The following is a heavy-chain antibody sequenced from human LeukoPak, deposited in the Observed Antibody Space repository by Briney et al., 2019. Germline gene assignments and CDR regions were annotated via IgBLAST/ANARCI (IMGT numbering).Heavy chain of an antibody. J-gene: IGHJ4*02. V-gene: IGHV1-2*02. CDR1: GYTFTGYY. CDR2: INPNSGGT. D-gene: IGHD6-19*01. CDR3: ADEFGLKWLAD. Sequence: GASVKVSCKAPGYTFTGYYMHWVRQAPGQGLEWMGWINPNSGGTKYAQKFQGRVTMTRDTSISTAYMELSRLRSDDTAVYFCADEFGLKWLADWGQGTLVTVSS.